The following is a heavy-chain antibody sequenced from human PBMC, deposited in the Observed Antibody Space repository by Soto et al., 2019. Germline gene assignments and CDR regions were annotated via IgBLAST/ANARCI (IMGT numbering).Heavy chain of an antibody. V-gene: IGHV5-51*01. Sequence: ESLKISCKGSGYSFTSYWIGWVRQMPGKGLEWMGIIYPGDSDTRYSPSFQGQVTISADKSISTAYLQWSSLKASDTAMYYCARKMAARTADYYYGMDVWGQGTTVTVS. D-gene: IGHD6-6*01. CDR3: ARKMAARTADYYYGMDV. CDR1: GYSFTSYW. CDR2: IYPGDSDT. J-gene: IGHJ6*02.